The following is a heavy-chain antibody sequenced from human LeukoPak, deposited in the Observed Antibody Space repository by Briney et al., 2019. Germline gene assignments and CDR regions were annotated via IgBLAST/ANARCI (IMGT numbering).Heavy chain of an antibody. CDR3: TTDGGRTSRPYYFDY. V-gene: IGHV3-15*01. CDR2: IKSKADGGTA. CDR1: GFTFSNAW. D-gene: IGHD3-16*01. Sequence: GGSLRLSCAASGFTFSNAWMSWVRQAPGKGLEWVGRIKSKADGGTADYAAPVKGRFTISRDDSKNALYLQMNSLKTEDTAVYYCTTDGGRTSRPYYFDYWGQGTLVTVSS. J-gene: IGHJ4*02.